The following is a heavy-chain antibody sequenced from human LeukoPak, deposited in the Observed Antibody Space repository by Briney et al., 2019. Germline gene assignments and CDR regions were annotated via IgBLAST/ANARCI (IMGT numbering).Heavy chain of an antibody. CDR3: ATAYCGGDCYYYYYMDV. CDR1: GYTFTSYD. J-gene: IGHJ6*03. Sequence: ASVKVSCKASGYTFTSYDVNWVRQATGQGLEWMGWMNPNSGNRGYAQRLQGRVTMTRNTSISTLYMELSSLRSEDTAVYYCATAYCGGDCYYYYYMDVWGKGTTVTVSS. V-gene: IGHV1-8*01. CDR2: MNPNSGNR. D-gene: IGHD2-21*01.